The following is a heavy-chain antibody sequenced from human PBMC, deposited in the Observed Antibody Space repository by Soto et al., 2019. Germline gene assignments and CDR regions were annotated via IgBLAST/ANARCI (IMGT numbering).Heavy chain of an antibody. J-gene: IGHJ4*02. D-gene: IGHD7-27*01. V-gene: IGHV1-8*01. CDR1: GYTFTSYD. CDR3: ARGPRNWGVDN. Sequence: QVQLVQSGAEVKKPGASVKVSCKAAGYTFTSYDINWVRQATGQDFEWMGWMNPNSGNTAYAQKFQGRVTMTRDTSKSTAFMELSSLTSEDTAVYYCARGPRNWGVDNWGQGTLVTVSS. CDR2: MNPNSGNT.